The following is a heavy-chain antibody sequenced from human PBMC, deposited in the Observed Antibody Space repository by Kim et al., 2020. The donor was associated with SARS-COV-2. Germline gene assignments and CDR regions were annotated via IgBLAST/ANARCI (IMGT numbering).Heavy chain of an antibody. CDR1: GFTFSSYA. D-gene: IGHD5-12*01. CDR2: ISGSGGST. CDR3: GKEYQRSGYTFNPIEY. J-gene: IGHJ4*02. V-gene: IGHV3-23*01. Sequence: GGSLRLSCVASGFTFSSYAINWVRQAPGKGLEWVSVISGSGGSTYYADSVKGRFTISRDNSKNTLYLQMNSLRTEDTAVYYCGKEYQRSGYTFNPIEYWGQGTLVTVSS.